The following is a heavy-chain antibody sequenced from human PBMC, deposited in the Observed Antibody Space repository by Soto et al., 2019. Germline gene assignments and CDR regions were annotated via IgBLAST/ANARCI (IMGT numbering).Heavy chain of an antibody. J-gene: IGHJ4*02. D-gene: IGHD6-13*01. CDR1: GFTFSSYG. Sequence: PGGSLRLSCGASGFTFSSYGMHWVRQAPGKGLEWVAVISYDGSNKYYADSVKGRFTISRDNSKNTLYLQMNSLRAEDTAVYYSPTRIAAAGTFGYWGQGTLLTVS. V-gene: IGHV3-30*03. CDR2: ISYDGSNK. CDR3: PTRIAAAGTFGY.